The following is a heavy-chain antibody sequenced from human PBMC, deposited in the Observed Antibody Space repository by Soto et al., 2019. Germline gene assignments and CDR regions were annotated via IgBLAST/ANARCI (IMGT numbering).Heavy chain of an antibody. Sequence: QVQLLESGPGLVKPSQTLSLTCSVSGDSISNLDYFWAWIRQPPGQALEYIGYIYKSATTYYNPSFERRVASSVDTSKSQFSLNVTPVTAADTAVYFCARGRYCLTGRCFPNWFDSWGQGALVTVSS. CDR3: ARGRYCLTGRCFPNWFDS. CDR2: IYKSATT. J-gene: IGHJ5*01. D-gene: IGHD7-27*01. V-gene: IGHV4-30-4*01. CDR1: GDSISNLDYF.